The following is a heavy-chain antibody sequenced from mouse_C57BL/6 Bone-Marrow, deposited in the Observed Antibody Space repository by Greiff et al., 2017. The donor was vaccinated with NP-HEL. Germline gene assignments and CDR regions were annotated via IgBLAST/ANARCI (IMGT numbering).Heavy chain of an antibody. V-gene: IGHV1-39*01. CDR1: GYSFTDYN. CDR3: ASCSNYVWYFDV. J-gene: IGHJ1*03. D-gene: IGHD2-5*01. CDR2: INPNYGTT. Sequence: VQLQQSGPELVKPGASVKISCKASGYSFTDYNMNWVKQSNGKSLEWIGVINPNYGTTSYNQKFKGKATLTVDQSSSTAFMQRNSLTSEDSAVDYCASCSNYVWYFDVWGTGTTVTVSS.